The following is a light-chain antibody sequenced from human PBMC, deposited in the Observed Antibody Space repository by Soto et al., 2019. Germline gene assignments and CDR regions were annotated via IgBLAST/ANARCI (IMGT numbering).Light chain of an antibody. CDR2: GAS. V-gene: IGKV3-15*01. J-gene: IGKJ1*01. CDR3: QQYNNWRT. CDR1: QSVSSN. Sequence: EIVMTQSPATLSVSPGERATLSCRAIQSVSSNLAGYQQKPGQAPRLLIYGASTRDTGIPARFSGSGSGTEFTLTISSLQSEDFAVYYCQQYNNWRTFGQGTKVEIK.